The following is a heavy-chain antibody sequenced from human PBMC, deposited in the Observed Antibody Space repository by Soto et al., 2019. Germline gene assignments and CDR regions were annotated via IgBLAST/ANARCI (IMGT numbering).Heavy chain of an antibody. J-gene: IGHJ4*02. CDR2: IYSGGST. D-gene: IGHD1-7*01. Sequence: EVQLVESGGGLVQPGGSLRLSCAASGFTVSSNYMSWVRQAPGKGLEWVSVIYSGGSTYYADSVKGRFTISRDNSKNTLYLKMNSLRAEDTAVYYCARVMRRWNWSFDYWGQGTLVTVSS. V-gene: IGHV3-66*01. CDR3: ARVMRRWNWSFDY. CDR1: GFTVSSNY.